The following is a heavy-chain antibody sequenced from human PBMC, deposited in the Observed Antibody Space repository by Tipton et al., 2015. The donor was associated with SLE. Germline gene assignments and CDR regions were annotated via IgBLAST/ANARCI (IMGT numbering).Heavy chain of an antibody. CDR2: MNPNSGNT. Sequence: QSGPEVKKPGASVKVSCKASGYTFISYDINWVRQATGQGLEWMGWMNPNSGNTGYAQKFQGRVTMTRNTSISTAYMELSSLRSEDTAVYYCARRHCSSTSCSDSDYFYYYMDVWGKGTTVTVSS. CDR3: ARRHCSSTSCSDSDYFYYYMDV. CDR1: GYTFISYD. D-gene: IGHD2-2*01. J-gene: IGHJ6*03. V-gene: IGHV1-8*01.